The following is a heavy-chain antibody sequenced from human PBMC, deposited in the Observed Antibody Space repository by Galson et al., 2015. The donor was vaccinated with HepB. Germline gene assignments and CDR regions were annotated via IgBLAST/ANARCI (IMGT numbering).Heavy chain of an antibody. CDR2: IRYDGNKK. CDR3: AREKYTNYFGTRDYYGMDV. V-gene: IGHV3-33*01. Sequence: SLRLSCAASGFIFSTYGMHWVRQAPGKGLEWVAVIRYDGNKKYYADSVKGRLTISRDNSKNTLYLQMNSLRVEDTAVYYCAREKYTNYFGTRDYYGMDVWGQGTTVTVSS. J-gene: IGHJ6*02. CDR1: GFIFSTYG. D-gene: IGHD4-11*01.